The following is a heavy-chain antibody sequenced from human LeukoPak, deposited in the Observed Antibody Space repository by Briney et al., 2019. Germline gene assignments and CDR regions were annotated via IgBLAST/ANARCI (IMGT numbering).Heavy chain of an antibody. CDR1: GFTFSSYW. CDR3: AKDSIAAAGTDY. D-gene: IGHD6-13*01. Sequence: GGSLRLSCAASGFTFSSYWMHWVRQAPGKGLVWVSRINSDGSSTSYADSVKGRFTISRDNAKNTLYLQMNSLRAEDTAVYYCAKDSIAAAGTDYWGQGTLVTVSS. V-gene: IGHV3-74*01. J-gene: IGHJ4*02. CDR2: INSDGSST.